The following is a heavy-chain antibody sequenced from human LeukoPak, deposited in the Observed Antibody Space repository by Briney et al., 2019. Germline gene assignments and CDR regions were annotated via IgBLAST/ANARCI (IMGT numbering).Heavy chain of an antibody. CDR2: IFYTGST. J-gene: IGHJ4*02. CDR1: GDSISSGNYY. CDR3: ARGRLNLDY. V-gene: IGHV4-30-4*01. Sequence: SETLSLTCTVSGDSISSGNYYWSWIRQPPGKGLEWIGSIFYTGSTYYNPSLKSRVTLSVDTSKTQFSLKLNSVTAADTAVYYCARGRLNLDYRGQGALVTVSS. D-gene: IGHD1-14*01.